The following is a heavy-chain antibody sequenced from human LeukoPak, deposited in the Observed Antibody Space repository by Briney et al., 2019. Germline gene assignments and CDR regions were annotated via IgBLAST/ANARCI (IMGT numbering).Heavy chain of an antibody. CDR3: TRERRGSYYAFES. D-gene: IGHD3-16*01. V-gene: IGHV3-11*05. CDR1: GFSVSDYS. CDR2: VMSGRGST. Sequence: GGSLRLSCAASGFSVSDYSISWIRQSPGKGPEWISYVMSGRGSTNYAHYVKGRFTITRDTAKNSVSLQLNGLRADDTAVYFCTRERRGSYYAFESWGQGTLVTV. J-gene: IGHJ4*02.